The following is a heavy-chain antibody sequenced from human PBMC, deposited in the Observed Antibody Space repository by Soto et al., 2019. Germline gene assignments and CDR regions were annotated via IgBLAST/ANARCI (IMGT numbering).Heavy chain of an antibody. CDR2: TKNKPNNYTT. CDR1: GFTFTDHY. V-gene: IGHV3-72*01. CDR3: AREIRRDYYYYYPLDV. J-gene: IGHJ6*02. Sequence: QPGGSLRLSCLASGFTFTDHYMDWVRQAPGTGLEWIARTKNKPNNYTTTYAASVKGRFTISRDDSGSSLYLQMNNLKTEDTAVYYCAREIRRDYYYYYPLDVWGQGTTVTVSS.